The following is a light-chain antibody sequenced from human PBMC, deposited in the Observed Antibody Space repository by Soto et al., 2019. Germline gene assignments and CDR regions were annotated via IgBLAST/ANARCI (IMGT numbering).Light chain of an antibody. CDR3: QSYDSRLSGWV. CDR1: SSNIGAGYD. J-gene: IGLJ3*02. V-gene: IGLV1-40*01. CDR2: GNS. Sequence: QSVLTQPPSVSGAPGQRVTISCTGSSSNIGAGYDVHWYHQLPGTAPKLLIYGNSNRPSGVPDRFSGSKSVTSASLAITGLQAEDEAEYYCQSYDSRLSGWVFGGGTKLTVL.